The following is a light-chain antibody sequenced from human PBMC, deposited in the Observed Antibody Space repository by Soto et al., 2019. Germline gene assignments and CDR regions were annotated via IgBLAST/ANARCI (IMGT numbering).Light chain of an antibody. Sequence: DIQMTQSPASLSASVGDRVTITYRASQDIRSDLGWYQQKPGRAPKRLMFAASRLQSGVPSRFSGRGSGTEFTLTISSLQPEDFATYYCLQHNTYPRAFGQGTKVEMK. CDR3: LQHNTYPRA. CDR1: QDIRSD. V-gene: IGKV1-17*01. J-gene: IGKJ1*01. CDR2: AAS.